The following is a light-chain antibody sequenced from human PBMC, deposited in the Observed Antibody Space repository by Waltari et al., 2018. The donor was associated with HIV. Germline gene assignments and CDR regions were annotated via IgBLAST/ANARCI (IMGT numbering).Light chain of an antibody. CDR1: NIGSKS. Sequence: SYVLTQPPSVSVAPGKTARITCGGNNIGSKSVHWYQQKPGQAPVLVIDDESDRPSGITERFAGSNSGNTASLTISRVEAGDEADYYCQVWDSSSDHPVFGGGTKLTVL. V-gene: IGLV3-21*04. J-gene: IGLJ2*01. CDR2: DES. CDR3: QVWDSSSDHPV.